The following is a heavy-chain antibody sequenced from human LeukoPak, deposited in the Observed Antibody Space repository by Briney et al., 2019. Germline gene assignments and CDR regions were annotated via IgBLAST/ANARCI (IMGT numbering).Heavy chain of an antibody. J-gene: IGHJ5*02. V-gene: IGHV3-21*01. CDR2: LCSSSNYI. CDR1: GFTFSGYN. CDR3: ARHLGEKHYYDIGWFDP. Sequence: GGSLRLSCAASGFTFSGYNMNWVRQAPGKGLEWVSSLCSSSNYIYYADSVKGRFTISRDNAKNSLYLQMNSLRAEDTAVYYRARHLGEKHYYDIGWFDPWGQGTLVTVSS. D-gene: IGHD3-22*01.